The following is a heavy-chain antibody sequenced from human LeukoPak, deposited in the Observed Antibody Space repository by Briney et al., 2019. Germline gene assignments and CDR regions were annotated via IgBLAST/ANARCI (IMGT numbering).Heavy chain of an antibody. Sequence: TGGSLRLSCLVSGMTFDAHGMHWVRQPPCKGLEWLAFIKYDGSKTEYEDSVKGRFTVSRDNSKNTLYLEMNSLRAEDTAVYYCAKDTIFTVDPFDYWGQGTLVTSPQ. J-gene: IGHJ4*02. CDR2: IKYDGSKT. V-gene: IGHV3-30*02. CDR3: AKDTIFTVDPFDY. CDR1: GMTFDAHG. D-gene: IGHD3-3*01.